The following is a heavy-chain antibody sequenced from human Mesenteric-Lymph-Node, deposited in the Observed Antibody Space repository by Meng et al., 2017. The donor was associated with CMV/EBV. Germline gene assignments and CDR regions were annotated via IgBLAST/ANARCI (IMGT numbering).Heavy chain of an antibody. CDR3: ARDRDTDWYSPFDY. CDR2: INPKTGGR. V-gene: IGHV1-2*06. CDR1: GYTFIDYY. D-gene: IGHD3-9*01. Sequence: QVQLVQAGAEVKKPGAAVRGCGKASGYTFIDYYINWVRPAPGQGLEWMGRINPKTGGRSYAQNFQGRVTMTRDTSINTAYMEVNRLNSDDTAMYYCARDRDTDWYSPFDYWGPGTLVTVSS. J-gene: IGHJ4*02.